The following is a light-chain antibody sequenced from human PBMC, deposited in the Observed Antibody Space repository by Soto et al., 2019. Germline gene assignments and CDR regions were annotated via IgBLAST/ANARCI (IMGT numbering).Light chain of an antibody. CDR2: GAS. CDR3: QQYCSSPET. Sequence: EIVLTQSPGTLYLSPGESATLSCRASQSVSSSYLAWYQQKPGQAPRLLIYGASSRATGIPDRFSGSGSGTDFTLHIRILEPEAFAVYYYQQYCSSPETFCQRTKVEIK. CDR1: QSVSSSY. V-gene: IGKV3-20*01. J-gene: IGKJ1*01.